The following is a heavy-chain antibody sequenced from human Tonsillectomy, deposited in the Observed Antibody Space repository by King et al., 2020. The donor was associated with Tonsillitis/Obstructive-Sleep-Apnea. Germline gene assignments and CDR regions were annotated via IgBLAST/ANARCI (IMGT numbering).Heavy chain of an antibody. Sequence: QLVQSGAEVKKPGSSVKVSCKASGGTFSSYAISWVRQAPGQGLEWRGWIIPIFGTANYAQNFQGRGTITTDESTSTAYMELSSLRSADTAVYYCAPQLYSYGTNWFDPWGQGTLVTVSS. CDR3: APQLYSYGTNWFDP. CDR1: GGTFSSYA. J-gene: IGHJ5*02. D-gene: IGHD5-18*01. CDR2: IIPIFGTA. V-gene: IGHV1-69*01.